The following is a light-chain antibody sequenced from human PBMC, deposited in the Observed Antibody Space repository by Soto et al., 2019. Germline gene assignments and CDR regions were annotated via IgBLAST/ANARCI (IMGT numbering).Light chain of an antibody. CDR2: GAS. J-gene: IGKJ1*01. CDR3: QQYGSSPLCT. CDR1: QSVSSSY. V-gene: IGKV3-20*01. Sequence: EIVLTQSPGTLSLSPGERATLSCRASQSVSSSYLAWYQQKPGQAPRLHIYGASSRATGIPDRFSGSGSGTDFTLTISRLEPEDFAVYYCQQYGSSPLCTFGQGTKVDIK.